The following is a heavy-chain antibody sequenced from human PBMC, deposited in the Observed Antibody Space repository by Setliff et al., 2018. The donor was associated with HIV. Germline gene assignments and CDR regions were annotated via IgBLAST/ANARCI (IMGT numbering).Heavy chain of an antibody. Sequence: GGSLRLSCAASGFSFSSYWMHWIRQAPGKGLEWISYISSSDNTMCYADSVKGRFTISRDNAKNTLYLQMSSLRSEDTAVYYCVKGQFLEWFNWFDPWGQGTLVTVSS. J-gene: IGHJ5*02. CDR2: ISSSDNTM. D-gene: IGHD3-3*01. CDR1: GFSFSSYW. CDR3: VKGQFLEWFNWFDP. V-gene: IGHV3-48*01.